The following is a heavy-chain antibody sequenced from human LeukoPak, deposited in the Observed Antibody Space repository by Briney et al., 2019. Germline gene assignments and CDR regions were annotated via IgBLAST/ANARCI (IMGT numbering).Heavy chain of an antibody. J-gene: IGHJ4*02. CDR2: IYTSGST. D-gene: IGHD6-6*01. V-gene: IGHV4-59*10. CDR3: ARVYHIASVSSYFDY. CDR1: GGSFSGYY. Sequence: PSETLSLTCAVYGGSFSGYYWSGIRQPAGKGLEWIGRIYTSGSTNYNPSLKSRVTMSVDTSKNQFSLKLSSVTAADTAVYYCARVYHIASVSSYFDYWGQGTLVTVSS.